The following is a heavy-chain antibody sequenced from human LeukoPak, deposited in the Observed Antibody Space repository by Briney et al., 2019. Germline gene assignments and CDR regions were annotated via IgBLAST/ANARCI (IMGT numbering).Heavy chain of an antibody. J-gene: IGHJ4*02. V-gene: IGHV1-18*01. CDR1: GYTFVTYG. CDR3: ARASFDH. Sequence: ASVKVSCKASGYTFVTYGINWVRQAPGQGPEWIGCISTYNGNTKYALKFQDRVTLTRDTSTTTAYMELRSLTSEDRAVYYCARASFDHWGQGTLVTVSS. CDR2: ISTYNGNT.